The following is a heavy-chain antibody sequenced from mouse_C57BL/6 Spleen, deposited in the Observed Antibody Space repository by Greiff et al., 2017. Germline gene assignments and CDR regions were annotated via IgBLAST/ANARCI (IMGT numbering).Heavy chain of an antibody. Sequence: VKVVESGAELVKPGASVKISCKASGYAFSSYWMNWVKQRPGKGLEWIGQIYPGDGDTNYNGKFKGKATLTADKSSSTAYMQLSSLTSEDSAVYFCARYPDYAMDYWGQGTSVTVSS. V-gene: IGHV1-80*01. CDR1: GYAFSSYW. CDR2: IYPGDGDT. CDR3: ARYPDYAMDY. J-gene: IGHJ4*01.